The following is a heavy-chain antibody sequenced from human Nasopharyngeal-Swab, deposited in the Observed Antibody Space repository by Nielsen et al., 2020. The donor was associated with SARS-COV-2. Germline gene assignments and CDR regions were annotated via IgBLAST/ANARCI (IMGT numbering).Heavy chain of an antibody. D-gene: IGHD3-10*01. Sequence: SETLSLTCALYGRSFSGHYWSWIRQPPGKGLEWIGEINHSGSTNYNPSPKSRVTISVDTSKNQFSLKLNSVTAADTAVYYCARVKRVTMVRYFDLWGRGTLVTVSS. CDR1: GRSFSGHY. CDR3: ARVKRVTMVRYFDL. V-gene: IGHV4-34*01. J-gene: IGHJ2*01. CDR2: INHSGST.